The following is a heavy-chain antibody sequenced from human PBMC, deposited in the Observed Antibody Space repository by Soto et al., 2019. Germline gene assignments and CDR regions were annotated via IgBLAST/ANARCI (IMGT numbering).Heavy chain of an antibody. CDR3: VKCFD. Sequence: EALRLPCAASGDTFSNYAITWVRHTPEKGLEWASTLSTTGRITLYADSVKGRFTVSRDNSKNTLYLQMDSLRVEDTAIYYCVKCFD. CDR2: LSTTGRIT. J-gene: IGHJ3*01. CDR1: GDTFSNYA. V-gene: IGHV3-23*05.